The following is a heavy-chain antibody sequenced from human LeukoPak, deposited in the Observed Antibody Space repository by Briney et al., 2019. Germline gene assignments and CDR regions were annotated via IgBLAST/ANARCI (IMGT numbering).Heavy chain of an antibody. CDR2: FDPEDGEA. D-gene: IGHD6-6*01. CDR1: GYTLTELS. CDR3: ATDSTSSYFWFDT. V-gene: IGHV1-24*01. Sequence: GASVKVSCKVSGYTLTELSMHWVRQAPGKGLEWMGGFDPEDGEAIYAEKFQGRVTMTEDTSADTAYMELSSLRSEDTAVYYCATDSTSSYFWFDTWDQGTLATVSS. J-gene: IGHJ5*02.